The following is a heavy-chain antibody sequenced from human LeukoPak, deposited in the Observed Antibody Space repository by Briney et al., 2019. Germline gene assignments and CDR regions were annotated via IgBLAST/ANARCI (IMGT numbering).Heavy chain of an antibody. J-gene: IGHJ2*01. D-gene: IGHD5-24*01. V-gene: IGHV3-74*01. Sequence: GGSLRLSCAASGFTFSTHWMHWARQAPGKGLEGVSRMNSDGSSSSYADSVKGRFTISRDNAKNTLYLQMNSLRAEDTAVYYCARGGDGSNIYWYFDLWGRGTLVTVSS. CDR1: GFTFSTHW. CDR3: ARGGDGSNIYWYFDL. CDR2: MNSDGSSS.